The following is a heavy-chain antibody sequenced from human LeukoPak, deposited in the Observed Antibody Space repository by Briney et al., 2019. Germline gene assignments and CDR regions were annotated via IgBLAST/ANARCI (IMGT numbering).Heavy chain of an antibody. CDR2: IIPIFGTA. CDR1: GGTFSSYA. J-gene: IGHJ5*02. D-gene: IGHD6-13*01. Sequence: SVKVSCKASGGTFSSYAISWVRQAPGQGLEWMGGIIPIFGTANYAQKFQGRVTITADESTSTAYMELSSLRSEDTAVYYCARDRGLGQQEFDPWGQGTLVTVSS. CDR3: ARDRGLGQQEFDP. V-gene: IGHV1-69*13.